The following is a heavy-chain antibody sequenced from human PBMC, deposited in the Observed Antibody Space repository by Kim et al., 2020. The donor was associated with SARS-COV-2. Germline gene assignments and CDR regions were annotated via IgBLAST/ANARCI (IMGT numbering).Heavy chain of an antibody. V-gene: IGHV4-39*01. Sequence: GITYYNPSLKSRVTISVDTSKNQFSLKLSSVTAADTAVYYCAGWRPRADYWGQGTLVTVSS. CDR3: AGWRPRADY. J-gene: IGHJ4*02. CDR2: GIT.